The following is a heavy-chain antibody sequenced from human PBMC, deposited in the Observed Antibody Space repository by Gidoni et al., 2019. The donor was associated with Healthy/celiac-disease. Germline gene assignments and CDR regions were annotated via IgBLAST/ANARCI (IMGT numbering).Heavy chain of an antibody. CDR2: ISGSGGST. CDR1: GFTFSSSA. Sequence: EVQLLESGGGLVQPGGSLRLSCAASGFTFSSSAMSWVRQAPGKGLEWVSAISGSGGSTYYADSVKGRFTISRDNSKNTLYLQMNSLRAEDTAVYYCAKDGVPAATHGYYYYMDVWGKGTTVTVSS. V-gene: IGHV3-23*01. J-gene: IGHJ6*03. D-gene: IGHD2-2*01. CDR3: AKDGVPAATHGYYYYMDV.